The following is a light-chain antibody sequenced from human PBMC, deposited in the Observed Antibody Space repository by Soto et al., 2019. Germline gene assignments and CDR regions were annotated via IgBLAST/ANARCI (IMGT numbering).Light chain of an antibody. Sequence: DVVMTQSPLSLPVTLGQPSSISCSANQSLVHSDGIAYFSWFQQRPGRSPRRLIYKVSNRDSGVPARFSGSGSGTDFALKISRVEAEDVGVYYCMQGTHWPPTFGQGTRLEIK. V-gene: IGKV2-30*02. J-gene: IGKJ5*01. CDR3: MQGTHWPPT. CDR2: KVS. CDR1: QSLVHSDGIAY.